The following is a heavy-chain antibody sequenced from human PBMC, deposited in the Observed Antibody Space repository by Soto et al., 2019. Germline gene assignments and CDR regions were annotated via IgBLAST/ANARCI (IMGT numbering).Heavy chain of an antibody. CDR3: AKGIGYDYFGMDV. CDR2: ISGSGGST. Sequence: GGSLRLSCAASGFTFSSYAMSWVRQAPGKGLEWVSAISGSGGSTYYAGTVKGRFTISRDNSKNTLYLQMNSLRAEDTAVYYCAKGIGYDYFGMDVWGQGTTVTVSS. CDR1: GFTFSSYA. V-gene: IGHV3-23*01. J-gene: IGHJ6*02.